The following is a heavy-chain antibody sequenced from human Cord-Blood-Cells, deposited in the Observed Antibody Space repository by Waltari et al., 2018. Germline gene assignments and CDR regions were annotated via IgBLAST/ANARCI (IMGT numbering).Heavy chain of an antibody. V-gene: IGHV1-3*01. Sequence: QVQLVQSGAEVKKSGASVKVSCKASGYTFTSYAMHWVRQAPGQRLEWMGWINAGNGNTKYSQKFQGRVTITRDTSASTAYMELSSLRSEDTAVYYCARAEIGGYWYFDLWGRGTLVTVSS. CDR2: INAGNGNT. CDR3: ARAEIGGYWYFDL. D-gene: IGHD3-16*01. CDR1: GYTFTSYA. J-gene: IGHJ2*01.